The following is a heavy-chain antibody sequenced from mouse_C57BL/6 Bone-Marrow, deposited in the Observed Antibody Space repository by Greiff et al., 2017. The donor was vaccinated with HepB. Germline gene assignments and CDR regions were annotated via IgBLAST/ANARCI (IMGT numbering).Heavy chain of an antibody. CDR2: IYPSDSET. CDR3: ERGRERRYFDY. CDR1: GYTFTSYW. J-gene: IGHJ2*01. V-gene: IGHV1-61*01. Sequence: QVQLQQPGAELVRPGSSVKLSCKASGYTFTSYWMDWVKQRPGQGLEWIGNIYPSDSETHYNQKFKDKATLTVDKSSSTAYMQLSSLTSEDSAVYCCERGRERRYFDYWGQGTTLTVSS.